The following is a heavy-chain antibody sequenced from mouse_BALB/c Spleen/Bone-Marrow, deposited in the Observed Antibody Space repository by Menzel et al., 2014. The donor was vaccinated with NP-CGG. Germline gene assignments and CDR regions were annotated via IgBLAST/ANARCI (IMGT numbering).Heavy chain of an antibody. Sequence: VKLQESGPGLVAPSQSLSTTCTVSGFSLTSYGVHWVRQPPGKGLEWLGVIWAGGSTNYNSALMSRLSISKDNSKSQVFLKMNSLQTDDTAVYYCARYGYFYAMDYWGQGTSVTVSS. CDR2: IWAGGST. J-gene: IGHJ4*01. D-gene: IGHD2-2*01. V-gene: IGHV2-9*02. CDR1: GFSLTSYG. CDR3: ARYGYFYAMDY.